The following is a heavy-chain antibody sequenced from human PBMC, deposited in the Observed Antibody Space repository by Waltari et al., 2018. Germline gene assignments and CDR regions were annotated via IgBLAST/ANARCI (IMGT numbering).Heavy chain of an antibody. CDR3: VRSDYGDYVGGYY. J-gene: IGHJ4*02. Sequence: EVQLVESGGGLVKPGGSLRLSCAASGFTFRDYTMSWVRQTPGKGLEWVSSISSSSSFIYYADSVKGRFTISRDNAKNSLFLQMNSLRAEDTSVYYCVRSDYGDYVGGYYWGQGTVVTVSS. V-gene: IGHV3-21*01. CDR1: GFTFRDYT. D-gene: IGHD4-17*01. CDR2: ISSSSSFI.